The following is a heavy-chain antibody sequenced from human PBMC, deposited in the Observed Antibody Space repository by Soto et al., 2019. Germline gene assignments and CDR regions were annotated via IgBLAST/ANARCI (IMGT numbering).Heavy chain of an antibody. CDR2: IDPSDSYT. CDR1: GYSFTSYW. CDR3: ARLRSGWYYYYYAMDV. D-gene: IGHD6-19*01. J-gene: IGHJ6*02. Sequence: PGESLKISCKGSGYSFTSYWISWVRQMPGKGLEWMGRIDPSDSYTNYSPSFQGHVTISADKSISTAYLQWSSLKASDTAMYYCARLRSGWYYYYYAMDVWGQGTTVTVSS. V-gene: IGHV5-10-1*01.